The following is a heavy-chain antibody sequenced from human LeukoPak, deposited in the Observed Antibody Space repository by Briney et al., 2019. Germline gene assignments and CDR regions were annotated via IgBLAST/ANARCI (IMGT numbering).Heavy chain of an antibody. CDR1: GFTVSSNY. J-gene: IGHJ6*02. D-gene: IGHD5-18*01. V-gene: IGHV3-53*01. Sequence: GGSLRLSCAASGFTVSSNYMSWARQAPGKGLEWVSVISGSGYTTHYADSVKGRFTISRDNFKNTLYLQMNSLRGEDTAVSYCAKKLSEDGTSSPGYLDVWGQGTTVTVSS. CDR2: ISGSGYTT. CDR3: AKKLSEDGTSSPGYLDV.